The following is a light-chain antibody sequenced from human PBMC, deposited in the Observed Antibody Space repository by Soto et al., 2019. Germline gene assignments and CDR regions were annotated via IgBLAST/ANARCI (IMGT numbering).Light chain of an antibody. J-gene: IGLJ3*02. V-gene: IGLV8-61*01. CDR3: ALYMGSGIWV. CDR2: STN. CDR1: SGSVSTSCY. Sequence: QTVVTQEPSFSVSPGRTVTLTCGLSSGSVSTSCYPSWYQQTPGQAPRTLIYSTNTRSSGVPDRFSGSILGNKAALTITGAQADDEADYYCALYMGSGIWVFGGGTKLTVL.